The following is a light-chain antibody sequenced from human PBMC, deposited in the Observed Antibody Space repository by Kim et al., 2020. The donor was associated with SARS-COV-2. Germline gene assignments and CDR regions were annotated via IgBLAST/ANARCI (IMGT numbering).Light chain of an antibody. CDR1: KLGDKY. CDR2: QDS. V-gene: IGLV3-1*01. Sequence: SYELTQPPSVSVSPGQTPSITCSGDKLGDKYACWYQQKPGQSPVLVIYQDSKRPSGIPERFSGSNSGNTATLTISGTQAMDEADYYCQAWDSSIVVFGGG. J-gene: IGLJ2*01. CDR3: QAWDSSIVV.